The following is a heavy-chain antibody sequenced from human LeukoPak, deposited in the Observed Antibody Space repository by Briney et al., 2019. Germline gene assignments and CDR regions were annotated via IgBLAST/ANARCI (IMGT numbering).Heavy chain of an antibody. V-gene: IGHV4-34*01. CDR1: GGSFSTYY. CDR2: INHSAGT. J-gene: IGHJ4*02. CDR3: ARGWGTHGFDY. D-gene: IGHD7-27*01. Sequence: ASETLSLTCTVSGGSFSTYYWSWIRQPPGKGLEWIGDINHSAGTNYNPSLKSRVTISLDTSKNQFSLKLSSVTAADTAVYYCARGWGTHGFDYWGQGGLVTVSS.